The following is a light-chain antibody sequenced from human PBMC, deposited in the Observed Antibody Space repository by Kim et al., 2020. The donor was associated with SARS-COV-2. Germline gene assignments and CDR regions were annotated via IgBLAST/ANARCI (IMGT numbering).Light chain of an antibody. CDR2: YDS. V-gene: IGLV3-21*04. Sequence: PGQTARCTCGGNSIGSKSVLWYQQKPGQAPVLGIYYDSDRPSGIPERFSGSNSGNTATLTISRVEAGDEADYYCQVWDSSSDHHWVFGGGTQLTVL. CDR1: SIGSKS. J-gene: IGLJ3*02. CDR3: QVWDSSSDHHWV.